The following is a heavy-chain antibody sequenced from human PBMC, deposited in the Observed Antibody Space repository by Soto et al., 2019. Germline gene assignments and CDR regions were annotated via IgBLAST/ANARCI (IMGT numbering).Heavy chain of an antibody. CDR1: GGTFSSYA. CDR3: ARGVRIAVDGTTYFQH. D-gene: IGHD6-19*01. Sequence: QVQLVQSGAEVKKPGSSVKVSCKSSGGTFSSYAISWVRQAPGQGLEWMGGLIPIFGTANYAQKFQRRVTITADGCTSTAYMELCSLRSEDTAVSYCARGVRIAVDGTTYFQHWGQGNLVTVSS. CDR2: LIPIFGTA. J-gene: IGHJ1*01. V-gene: IGHV1-69*12.